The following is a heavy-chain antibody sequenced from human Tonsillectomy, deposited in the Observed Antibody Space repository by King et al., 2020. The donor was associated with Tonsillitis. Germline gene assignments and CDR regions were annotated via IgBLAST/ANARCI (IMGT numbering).Heavy chain of an antibody. CDR1: GGSISSGGYS. CDR2: IYYSGST. J-gene: IGHJ4*02. V-gene: IGHV4-30-4*07. CDR3: ARDPIFYGDYGDY. Sequence: QLQESGPGLVKPSQTLSLTCAVSGGSISSGGYSWSWIRQPPGKGLEWIGYIYYSGSTYYNPSLKSRVTISVDKSKNQFSLKLSSVTAADTAVYYCARDPIFYGDYGDYWGQGTLVTVSS. D-gene: IGHD4-17*01.